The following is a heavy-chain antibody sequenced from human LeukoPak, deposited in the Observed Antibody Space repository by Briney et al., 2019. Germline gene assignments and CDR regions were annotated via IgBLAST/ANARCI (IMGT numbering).Heavy chain of an antibody. V-gene: IGHV1-69*13. D-gene: IGHD3-10*01. Sequence: GASVKVSCKASGGTFSSYAISWVRQAPGQGLEWMGGIIPIFGTANYAQKFQGRVTITADESTSTAYMELSSLRSEDTAVYYCARDILRGYYGSGTSHYYYYYYMDVWGKGTTVTISS. CDR2: IIPIFGTA. J-gene: IGHJ6*03. CDR3: ARDILRGYYGSGTSHYYYYYYMDV. CDR1: GGTFSSYA.